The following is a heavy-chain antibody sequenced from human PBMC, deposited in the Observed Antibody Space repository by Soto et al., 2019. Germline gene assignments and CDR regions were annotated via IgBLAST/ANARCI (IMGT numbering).Heavy chain of an antibody. Sequence: PGGSLRLSCAASGFTFSNYAMSWVRQAPGKGLEWVSAISGSGGSTYYADSVKGRFTISRDNSKNTLFLQMDSLRAEDTAVYYCAKDPVIWGSYRYTVYFDYWGQGTLVTVSS. CDR1: GFTFSNYA. CDR2: ISGSGGST. V-gene: IGHV3-23*01. CDR3: AKDPVIWGSYRYTVYFDY. J-gene: IGHJ4*02. D-gene: IGHD3-16*02.